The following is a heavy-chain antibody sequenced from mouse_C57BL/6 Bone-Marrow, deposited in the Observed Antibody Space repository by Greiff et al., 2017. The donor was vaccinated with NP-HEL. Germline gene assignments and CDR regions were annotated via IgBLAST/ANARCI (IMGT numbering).Heavy chain of an antibody. J-gene: IGHJ4*01. CDR1: GYSITSGYY. V-gene: IGHV3-6*01. CDR2: ISYDGSN. Sequence: EVKLLESGPGLVKPSQSLSLTCSVTGYSITSGYYWNWIRQFPGNKLEWMGYISYDGSNNYNPSLKNRISITRDTSKNQFFLKLNSVTTEDTATYYCASGYLTLYYAMDYWGQGTSVTVSS. D-gene: IGHD3-1*01. CDR3: ASGYLTLYYAMDY.